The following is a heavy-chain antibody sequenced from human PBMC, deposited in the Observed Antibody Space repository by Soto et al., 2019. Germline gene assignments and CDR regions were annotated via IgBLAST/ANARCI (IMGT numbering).Heavy chain of an antibody. D-gene: IGHD2-8*02. V-gene: IGHV5-51*01. CDR3: ASCVLVTSTMNYFDL. CDR1: GYSFSNFW. J-gene: IGHJ4*02. CDR2: IYPDDSDT. Sequence: GESLKISCQASGYSFSNFWIAWVRQMPGEGREWLGIIYPDDSDTRYSPSFLGQVTIPADKSIKTTYLQWSSLKASDTAIYFCASCVLVTSTMNYFDLWGQGTLVAVSS.